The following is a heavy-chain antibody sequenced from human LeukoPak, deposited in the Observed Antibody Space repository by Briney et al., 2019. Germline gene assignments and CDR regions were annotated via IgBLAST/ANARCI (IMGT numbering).Heavy chain of an antibody. D-gene: IGHD6-19*01. CDR3: ARDNIAVAGIDY. V-gene: IGHV3-9*01. J-gene: IGHJ4*02. Sequence: GGSLRLSCAASGFTFDDYAMHWVRQAPGKGLEWVSGISWNSGSIGYADSVKGRFTISRDNAKNSLYLQMNSLRAEDTAVYYCARDNIAVAGIDYWGQGTLVTVSS. CDR2: ISWNSGSI. CDR1: GFTFDDYA.